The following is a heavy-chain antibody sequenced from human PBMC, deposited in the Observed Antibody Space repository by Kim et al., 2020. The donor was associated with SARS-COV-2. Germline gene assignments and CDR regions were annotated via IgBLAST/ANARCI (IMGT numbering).Heavy chain of an antibody. J-gene: IGHJ4*02. CDR1: GFSFTNW. D-gene: IGHD2-2*01. CDR3: VREYCSTTDCFPLDY. CDR2: SNSDGSNT. Sequence: GGSLRLSCAVSGFSFTNWMHWVRQAPGKGLVWVSRSNSDGSNTIYADSVKGRFTISRDNAKNTLYLQMNSLRAEDTALYYCVREYCSTTDCFPLDYWGQGTVVTVS. V-gene: IGHV3-74*01.